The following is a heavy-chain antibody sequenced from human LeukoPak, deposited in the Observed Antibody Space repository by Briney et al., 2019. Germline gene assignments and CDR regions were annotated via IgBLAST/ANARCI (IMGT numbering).Heavy chain of an antibody. CDR1: GFTFSSYG. CDR2: TSYDGSNK. J-gene: IGHJ6*02. V-gene: IGHV3-30-3*01. CDR3: TRGVLVRGVRYHGMDV. Sequence: GRSLRLSCAASGFTFSSYGMHWVRQAPGKGLEWVAVTSYDGSNKDYADSVKGRFTISRDNSKNTLYLQMDSLRSEDTAVYYCTRGVLVRGVRYHGMDVWGQGTTVTVSS. D-gene: IGHD3-10*01.